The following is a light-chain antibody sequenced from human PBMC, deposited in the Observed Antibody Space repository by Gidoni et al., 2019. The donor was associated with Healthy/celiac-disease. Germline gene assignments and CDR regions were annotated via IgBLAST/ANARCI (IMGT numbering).Light chain of an antibody. J-gene: IGKJ4*01. CDR1: QSVSSSY. CDR2: GAS. Sequence: EIVLTQSPGTLSLSPGERATLSCRASQSVSSSYLAWYQQKPGQAPRLLIYGASSRATGIPDRFSGSGPGTDFTLTISRLESEDFAVYYCQQYGSSPRTFGGGTKVEIK. V-gene: IGKV3-20*01. CDR3: QQYGSSPRT.